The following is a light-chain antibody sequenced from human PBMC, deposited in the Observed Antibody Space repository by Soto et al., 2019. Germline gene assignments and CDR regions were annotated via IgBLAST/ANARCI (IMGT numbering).Light chain of an antibody. V-gene: IGLV2-23*02. CDR1: TSYVGSYNL. J-gene: IGLJ1*01. Sequence: QSALTQPASVSGSPGQSVTISCTGTTSYVGSYNLVSWYQQHPGKAPKLMIYEVSKRPSGVSNRFSGSKSGNTACLTISGLQAEDEADYYCCSYAGSSTYVFGTGTKVTVL. CDR2: EVS. CDR3: CSYAGSSTYV.